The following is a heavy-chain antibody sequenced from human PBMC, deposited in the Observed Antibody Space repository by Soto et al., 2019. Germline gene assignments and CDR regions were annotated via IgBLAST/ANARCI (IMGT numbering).Heavy chain of an antibody. V-gene: IGHV3-73*01. Sequence: GGSLRLSCATSGFTFSGSTIHWVRQASGKGLEWVGRTRSKTYSYATAYAASVKGRFTISRDDSQSTAYLQMNSLKTEDTAVYYCARDYTGSYFWGQGTLVTGSS. J-gene: IGHJ4*02. D-gene: IGHD1-26*01. CDR2: TRSKTYSYAT. CDR1: GFTFSGST. CDR3: ARDYTGSYF.